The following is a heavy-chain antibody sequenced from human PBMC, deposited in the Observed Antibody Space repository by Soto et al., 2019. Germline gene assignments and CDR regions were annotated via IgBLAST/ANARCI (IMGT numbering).Heavy chain of an antibody. V-gene: IGHV4-34*01. CDR2: INHIGRT. D-gene: IGHD5-12*01. CDR3: ARGYEVNWHTPPY. CDR1: GGSFSGYY. J-gene: IGHJ4*02. Sequence: QVQLQQWGAGLLKPSETLSLTCAVNGGSFSGYYWSWIRQSPGKGLEWIGEINHIGRTNFNPSLKSRVNMSGATTKNQFSMKLSSVTAAHTAVYYCARGYEVNWHTPPYWGQGTLVTVSS.